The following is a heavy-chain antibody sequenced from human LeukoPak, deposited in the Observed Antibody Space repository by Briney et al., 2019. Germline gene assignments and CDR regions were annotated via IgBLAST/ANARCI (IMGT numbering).Heavy chain of an antibody. D-gene: IGHD2-15*01. CDR1: GFTFSSYT. J-gene: IGHJ4*02. CDR2: ISSSSSSI. Sequence: GGSLRLSCAASGFTFSSYTMNWVRQAPGKGLEWVSSISSSSSSIYYADSVKGRFTISRDNAKNSLYLQMNSLRAEDTAVYYCTRHPAEGDYWGQGTLVTVSS. V-gene: IGHV3-21*04. CDR3: TRHPAEGDY.